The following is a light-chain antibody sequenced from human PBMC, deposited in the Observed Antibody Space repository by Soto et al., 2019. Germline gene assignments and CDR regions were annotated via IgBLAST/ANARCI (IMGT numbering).Light chain of an antibody. CDR2: DAS. J-gene: IGKJ1*01. V-gene: IGKV1-5*01. CDR1: QSISSW. CDR3: KQYNSYWK. Sequence: DIQMTQSPSTLSASVGDIVTITCRASQSISSWLAWYQQKPGKAPKLLIYDASSLESGVPSRFSGSGSGTEFTLTISSLQPDDFATYYCKQYNSYWKCGQGTKGAIK.